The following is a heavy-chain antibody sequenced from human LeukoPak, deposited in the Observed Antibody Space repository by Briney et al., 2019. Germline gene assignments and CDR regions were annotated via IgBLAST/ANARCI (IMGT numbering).Heavy chain of an antibody. V-gene: IGHV3-74*01. CDR3: VRERIYYSDLAYKERENFDP. CDR1: GFTFSLYW. Sequence: PGGSVPLSCAACGFTFSLYWMHWVGQGPGTGLMWVSRLNEYGSTADYADSVKGRFTMSRDNAKGKVFLEMRSLTVEDTAIYFCVRERIYYSDLAYKERENFDPWGRGTLVTVSS. J-gene: IGHJ5*02. CDR2: LNEYGSTA. D-gene: IGHD1-26*01.